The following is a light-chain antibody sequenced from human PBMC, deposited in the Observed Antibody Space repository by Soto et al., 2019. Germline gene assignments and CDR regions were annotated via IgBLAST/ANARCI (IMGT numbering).Light chain of an antibody. CDR3: QQYGSSPRT. J-gene: IGKJ1*01. CDR1: HSVSSSY. CDR2: GAS. V-gene: IGKV3-20*01. Sequence: EIVLTQSPGTLSLSPGERATIYCREIHSVSSSYLAWYQQKPGQAPRLLIYGASSRATGIPDRFSGSGSGTDFTLTISRLEPEDFAVYYCQQYGSSPRTFGQGTKWIS.